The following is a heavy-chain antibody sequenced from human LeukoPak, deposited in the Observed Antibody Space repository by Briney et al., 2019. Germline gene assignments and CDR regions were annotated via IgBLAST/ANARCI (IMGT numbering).Heavy chain of an antibody. CDR3: ARGSQYNWFDP. V-gene: IGHV1-2*06. Sequence: ASVKVSCKASGYTFTGYYMHWVRQAPGQGLEWMGRINPNSGGTNYAQKLQGRVTMTTDTSTSTAYMELRSLRSDDTAVYYCARGSQYNWFDPWGQGTLVTVSS. J-gene: IGHJ5*02. CDR2: INPNSGGT. CDR1: GYTFTGYY.